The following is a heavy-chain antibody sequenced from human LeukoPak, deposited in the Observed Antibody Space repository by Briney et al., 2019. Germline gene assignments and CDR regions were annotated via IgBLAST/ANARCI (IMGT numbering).Heavy chain of an antibody. CDR1: GGSISSYY. V-gene: IGHV4-4*09. CDR2: IYTSGST. D-gene: IGHD1-26*01. J-gene: IGHJ6*03. CDR3: ASSSGSYYYYYYYMDV. Sequence: KPSETLSLTCTVSGGSISSYYWSWIRQPPGKGLKWIGYIYTSGSTNYNPSLKGRVTISVDTSKNQFSLKLSSVTAADTAVYYCASSSGSYYYYYYYMDVWGKGTTVTVSS.